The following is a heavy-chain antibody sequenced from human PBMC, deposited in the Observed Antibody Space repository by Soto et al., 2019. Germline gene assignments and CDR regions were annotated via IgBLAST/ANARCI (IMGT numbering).Heavy chain of an antibody. J-gene: IGHJ6*02. Sequence: SQTLSLTCAISGDSVSSNSAAWNWIRPSPSRGLEWLGRTYYRSKWYNDYSVSVKSRITINPDTSKNQFSLQLNSVNPEDTAVYYCARAEVVGATDYSYGMDVWGQGTTVTVSS. CDR3: ARAEVVGATDYSYGMDV. V-gene: IGHV6-1*01. CDR2: TYYRSKWYN. CDR1: GDSVSSNSAA. D-gene: IGHD1-26*01.